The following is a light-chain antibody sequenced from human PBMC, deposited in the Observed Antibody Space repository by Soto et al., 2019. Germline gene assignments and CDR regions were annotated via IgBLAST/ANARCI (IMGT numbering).Light chain of an antibody. J-gene: IGKJ4*01. Sequence: EIVMTQSPATLSASPGERVTLSCRASESINRDLAWYQQKPGQAPRLLIYGASTRATGIPARFSGSGSGTDFTLTISSLQSEDFAVYYCQQFNRWPPLTFGGGTKVDIK. CDR3: QQFNRWPPLT. CDR1: ESINRD. V-gene: IGKV3-15*01. CDR2: GAS.